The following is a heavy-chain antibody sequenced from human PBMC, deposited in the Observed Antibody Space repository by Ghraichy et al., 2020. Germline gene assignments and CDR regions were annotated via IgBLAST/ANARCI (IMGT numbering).Heavy chain of an antibody. V-gene: IGHV4-34*01. CDR2: MNQSGST. J-gene: IGHJ6*02. CDR3: ARAPPATYDTSCYYPYVVYGMDV. CDR1: GGSFSGYH. Sequence: SETLSLTCAVYGGSFSGYHWNWIRQPPGKGLEWIGEMNQSGSTNYNPSLKSRVTISVDMSKNQFSLKLSSVTAADTAVYYCARAPPATYDTSCYYPYVVYGMDVWGQGTTLTVSS. D-gene: IGHD3-22*01.